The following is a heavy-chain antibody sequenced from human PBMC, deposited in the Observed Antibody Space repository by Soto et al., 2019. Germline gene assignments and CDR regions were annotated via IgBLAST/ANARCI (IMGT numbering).Heavy chain of an antibody. J-gene: IGHJ4*02. CDR2: IYYSGST. CDR1: RGSINSGTNY. Sequence: QLQLQESGPGLVKPSETLSLTCTVSRGSINSGTNYWAWIRQPPGKGLEWIANIYYSGSTFYNPSLKSRVTISLDTSKNQFSLKLRSVTAADTAVYYCARNEAGWYFDSWGQGTLVTVSS. D-gene: IGHD6-25*01. CDR3: ARNEAGWYFDS. V-gene: IGHV4-39*01.